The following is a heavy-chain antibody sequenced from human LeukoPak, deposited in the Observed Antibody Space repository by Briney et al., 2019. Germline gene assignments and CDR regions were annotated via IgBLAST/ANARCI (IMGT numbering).Heavy chain of an antibody. CDR2: VSAYADNT. J-gene: IGHJ4*02. D-gene: IGHD2-15*01. V-gene: IGHV1-18*01. CDR1: GYTFTSYG. Sequence: GASVMVSCKASGYTFTSYGITWVRQAPGQGLEWMGWVSAYADNTNYVQKIQGRVTMTTDTSTSTAYMELRSLRSDDTAVYYCARDCIGCHGFDYWGQGTLVTVSS. CDR3: ARDCIGCHGFDY.